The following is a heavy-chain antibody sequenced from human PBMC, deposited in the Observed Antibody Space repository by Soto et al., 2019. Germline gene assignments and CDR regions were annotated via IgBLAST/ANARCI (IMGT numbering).Heavy chain of an antibody. CDR1: GFTVSNNF. J-gene: IGHJ3*02. V-gene: IGHV3-66*01. Sequence: DVQLVESGEGLVQPGGSLRLSCAASGFTVSNNFMSWVRQAPGKGLEWVSVIKNIAGTDYADSVKGRFTISTDNSKNTLYLQMNRLRAEDTAVYYCVRDFLGVTASWVAFDIWGQGTKVTVSP. D-gene: IGHD2-21*02. CDR2: IKNIAGT. CDR3: VRDFLGVTASWVAFDI.